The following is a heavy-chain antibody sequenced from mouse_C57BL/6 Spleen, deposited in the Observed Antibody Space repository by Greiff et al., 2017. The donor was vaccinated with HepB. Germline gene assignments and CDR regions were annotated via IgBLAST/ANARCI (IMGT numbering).Heavy chain of an antibody. Sequence: EVQVVESGPGLVKPSQSLSLTCSVTGYSITSGYYWNWIRQFPGNKLEWMGYISYDGSNNYNPSLKNRISITRDTSKNQFFLKLNSVTTEDTATYYCAREGVTGTWDYWGQGTTLTVSS. V-gene: IGHV3-6*01. CDR2: ISYDGSN. CDR3: AREGVTGTWDY. D-gene: IGHD4-1*01. J-gene: IGHJ2*01. CDR1: GYSITSGYY.